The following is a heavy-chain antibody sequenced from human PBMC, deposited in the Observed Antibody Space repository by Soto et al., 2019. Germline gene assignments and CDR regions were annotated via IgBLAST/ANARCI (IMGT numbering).Heavy chain of an antibody. D-gene: IGHD1-26*01. CDR2: IIPIFGTA. J-gene: IGHJ5*02. CDR1: CGTFSSYA. V-gene: IGHV1-69*13. CDR3: ARVDSASYFASSGS. Sequence: SVHVSCKASCGTFSSYAISWVRQAPGQGLEWMGWIIPIFGTANYAQKFRGRVTITADESTSTAYMELSSLRSEDTAVYYCARVDSASYFASSGSWGQGTLVTVSS.